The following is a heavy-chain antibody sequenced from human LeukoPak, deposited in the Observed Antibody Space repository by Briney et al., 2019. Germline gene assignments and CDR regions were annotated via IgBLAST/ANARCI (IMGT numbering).Heavy chain of an antibody. CDR3: TRQSGTVTPIDY. D-gene: IGHD4-17*01. Sequence: SATLSLTCAVSSGSLSGYSWGWIRQPPGKGLEWVGEISHSGITNYNASLKGRVTISLKKSEIQFSLMLSSVTAADTAVYYCTRQSGTVTPIDYWSQGTLVTVSS. J-gene: IGHJ4*02. CDR1: SGSLSGYS. V-gene: IGHV4-34*01. CDR2: ISHSGIT.